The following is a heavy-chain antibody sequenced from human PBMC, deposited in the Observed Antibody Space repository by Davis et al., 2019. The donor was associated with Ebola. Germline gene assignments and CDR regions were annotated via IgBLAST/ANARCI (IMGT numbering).Heavy chain of an antibody. CDR2: IRYDGSNK. CDR3: ASPLYGSGDY. Sequence: GGSLRLSCAASGSTFSAYGVHWVRQAPGKGLEWVAFIRYDGSNKYYADSVRGRFTISRDNPKNTLFLQMNSLRAEDTAVYYCASPLYGSGDYWGQGTLVTDSS. CDR1: GSTFSAYG. V-gene: IGHV3-30*02. D-gene: IGHD3-10*01. J-gene: IGHJ4*02.